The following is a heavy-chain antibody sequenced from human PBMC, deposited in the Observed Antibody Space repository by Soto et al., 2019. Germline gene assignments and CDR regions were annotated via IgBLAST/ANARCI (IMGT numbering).Heavy chain of an antibody. Sequence: QVQLVESGGGVVQTGRSLRVSCAASGFTFSSSSMHWVRQAPGKGLEWVAVVTYDGINKDYADSVKGRFTISRDNSKNTLFLEMSSLKPEDTAMYYCATSLGWGSLGTYWGQGTLVTVSS. J-gene: IGHJ4*02. CDR1: GFTFSSSS. CDR2: VTYDGINK. D-gene: IGHD2-21*01. CDR3: ATSLGWGSLGTY. V-gene: IGHV3-30-3*01.